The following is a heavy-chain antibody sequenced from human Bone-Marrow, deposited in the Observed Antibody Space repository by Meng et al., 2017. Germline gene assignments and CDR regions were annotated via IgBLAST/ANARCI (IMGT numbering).Heavy chain of an antibody. V-gene: IGHV3-21*01. Sequence: GGSLRLSCAASGFTFSSYSMNWVRQSPGKGLEWVSSISSSSSYIYYADSVKGRFTISRDNAKHSLYLQMNSLRAEDTAVYYCARDSRSQSANWGQGTLVTVSS. J-gene: IGHJ4*02. CDR2: ISSSSSYI. CDR3: ARDSRSQSAN. CDR1: GFTFSSYS. D-gene: IGHD1-26*01.